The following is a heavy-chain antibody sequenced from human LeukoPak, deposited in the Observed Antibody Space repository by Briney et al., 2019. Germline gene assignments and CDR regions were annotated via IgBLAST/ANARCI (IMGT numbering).Heavy chain of an antibody. CDR2: IYYSGST. CDR3: ARELSSGWYGDYYYGMDV. Sequence: KPSETLSLTCTVSGGSISSYYWSWIRQPPGKGLEWIGYIYYSGSTNYNPSLKSRVTISVDTSKSQFSLKLSSVTAADTAVYYCARELSSGWYGDYYYGMDVWGQGTTVTVSS. D-gene: IGHD6-19*01. V-gene: IGHV4-59*01. CDR1: GGSISSYY. J-gene: IGHJ6*02.